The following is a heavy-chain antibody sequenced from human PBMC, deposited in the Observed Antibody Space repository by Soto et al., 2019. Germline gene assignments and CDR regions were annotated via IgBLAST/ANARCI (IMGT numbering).Heavy chain of an antibody. CDR2: IYSSGNI. Sequence: QVQLQESGPGLVKPSETLSLPCTVSGASISDYSWSWIRQPAGKGLEWMGRIYSSGNIHYNPSFRSRFTMAIDTSRDQSSLRLTSVTAADTAVYYCARESGDNWTYDAHWGQGTQVIVSS. CDR1: GASISDYS. J-gene: IGHJ4*02. CDR3: ARESGDNWTYDAH. D-gene: IGHD1-7*01. V-gene: IGHV4-4*07.